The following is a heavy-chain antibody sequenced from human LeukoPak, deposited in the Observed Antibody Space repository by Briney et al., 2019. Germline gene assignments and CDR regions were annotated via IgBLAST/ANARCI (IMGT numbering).Heavy chain of an antibody. Sequence: SETLSLTCTVSGGSISSSSYYWGWIRQPPGKGLEWIGRIYYSGSTYYNPSLKSRVTISVDTSKNQFSLKLSSVTAADTAVYYCARQERFIVATTGELGYWGQGTLVTVSS. V-gene: IGHV4-39*01. CDR1: GGSISSSSYY. J-gene: IGHJ4*02. CDR2: IYYSGST. CDR3: ARQERFIVATTGELGY. D-gene: IGHD5-12*01.